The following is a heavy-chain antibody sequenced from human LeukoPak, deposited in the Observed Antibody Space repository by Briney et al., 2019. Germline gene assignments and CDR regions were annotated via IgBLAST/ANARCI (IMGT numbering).Heavy chain of an antibody. CDR1: GGSISSGGYY. J-gene: IGHJ3*02. D-gene: IGHD3-10*01. Sequence: SQTLSLTCTVSGGSISSGGYYWSWIRQHPGKGLEWIGYIYYSGSTYYNPSLKSRVTISVDTSKNQFSLKLSSVTAADTAVYYCARDGSGSYYRDAFDIWSQGTMVTVSS. CDR3: ARDGSGSYYRDAFDI. V-gene: IGHV4-31*03. CDR2: IYYSGST.